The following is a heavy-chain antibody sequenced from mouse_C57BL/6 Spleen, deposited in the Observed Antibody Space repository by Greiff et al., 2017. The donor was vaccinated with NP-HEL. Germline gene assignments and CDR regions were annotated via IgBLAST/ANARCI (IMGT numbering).Heavy chain of an antibody. Sequence: VQLQQSGPELVKPGASVKISCKASGYSFTGYYMNWVKQSPEKSLEWIGEINPSTGGTTYNQTFKAKATLTVDKSSSTAYMQLKSLTSEDSAVYYCARSLHYYAMDYWGQGTSVTVSS. CDR1: GYSFTGYY. CDR3: ARSLHYYAMDY. J-gene: IGHJ4*01. CDR2: INPSTGGT. D-gene: IGHD6-2*01. V-gene: IGHV1-42*01.